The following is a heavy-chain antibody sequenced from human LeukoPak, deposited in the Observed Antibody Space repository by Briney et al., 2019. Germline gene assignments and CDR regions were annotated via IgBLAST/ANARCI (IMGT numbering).Heavy chain of an antibody. CDR1: GGSISSYY. CDR2: IYYSGST. V-gene: IGHV4-59*08. J-gene: IGHJ6*02. Sequence: SETLSLTCTVSGGSISSYYWSWIRQPPGKGLEWIGYIYYSGSTNYNPSLKSRVTISVDTSKNQFSLKLSSVTAADTAVYYCARHGGRTHYYGMDVWGQGTTVTVSS. CDR3: ARHGGRTHYYGMDV. D-gene: IGHD1-14*01.